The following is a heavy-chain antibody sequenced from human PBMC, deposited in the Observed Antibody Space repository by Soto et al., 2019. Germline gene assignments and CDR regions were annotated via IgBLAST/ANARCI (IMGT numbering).Heavy chain of an antibody. J-gene: IGHJ4*02. D-gene: IGHD3-3*01. CDR1: GFTFSSYG. CDR3: ASDDFWSGYQLGY. Sequence: GGSLRLSCAASGFTFSSYGMHWVRQAPGKGLEWVAVISYDGSNKYYADSVKGRFTISRDNSKNTLYLQMSSLRAEDTAVYYCASDDFWSGYQLGYWGQGTLVTVSS. CDR2: ISYDGSNK. V-gene: IGHV3-30*03.